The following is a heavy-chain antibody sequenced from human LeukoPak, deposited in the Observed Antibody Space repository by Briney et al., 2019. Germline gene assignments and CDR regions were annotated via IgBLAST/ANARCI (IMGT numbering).Heavy chain of an antibody. Sequence: QPGGSLRLSCAASGFTFSSYGMHWVRQAPGKGLEWVAVISYDGSNKYYADSAKGRFTISRDNSNNTLYLQMNSLRAEDTAVYYCAKSPFWGQGTLVTVSS. CDR2: ISYDGSNK. CDR3: AKSPF. J-gene: IGHJ4*02. CDR1: GFTFSSYG. V-gene: IGHV3-30*18.